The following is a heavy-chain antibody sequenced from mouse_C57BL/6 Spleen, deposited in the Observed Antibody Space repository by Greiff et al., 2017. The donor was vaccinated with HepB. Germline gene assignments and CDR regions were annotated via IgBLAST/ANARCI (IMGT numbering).Heavy chain of an antibody. Sequence: EVQLVESGEGLVKPGGSLKLSCAASGFTFSSYAMPWVRQTPEKRLEWVAYISSGGDYIYYADTVKGRFTISRDNARNTLYLQMSSLKSEDTAMYYCTRGSNDGYYSYLDYWGQGTTLTVSS. CDR2: ISSGGDYI. CDR1: GFTFSSYA. CDR3: TRGSNDGYYSYLDY. V-gene: IGHV5-9-1*02. D-gene: IGHD2-3*01. J-gene: IGHJ2*01.